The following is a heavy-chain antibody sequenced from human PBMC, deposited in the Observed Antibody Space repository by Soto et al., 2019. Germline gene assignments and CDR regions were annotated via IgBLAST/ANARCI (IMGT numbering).Heavy chain of an antibody. CDR1: GVTFSSYA. CDR2: ISYDGSNK. CDR3: ARQGQGRGMVYAVGTFDY. Sequence: QVQLVESGGGVVQPGRSLRLSCAASGVTFSSYAMHWVRQAPGKGLEWVAVISYDGSNKYYADSGKGRLTITRDNAKNTPYLRMTRLRAEDTAVYYCARQGQGRGMVYAVGTFDYWGQGTLVTVSS. V-gene: IGHV3-30-3*01. D-gene: IGHD2-8*01. J-gene: IGHJ4*02.